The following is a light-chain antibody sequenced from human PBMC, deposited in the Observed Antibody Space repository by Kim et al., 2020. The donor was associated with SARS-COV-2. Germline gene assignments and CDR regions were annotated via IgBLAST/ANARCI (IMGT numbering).Light chain of an antibody. Sequence: ATVGDRVPITRRTTQSISSHLNWYQQKPGRSPKRLISSASTLQGGVPSRFSVSGSETDFTLTISSLQPEYFSTYFCQQSYITPFTIGPGTKVDI. CDR3: QQSYITPFT. J-gene: IGKJ3*01. CDR2: SAS. CDR1: QSISSH. V-gene: IGKV1-39*01.